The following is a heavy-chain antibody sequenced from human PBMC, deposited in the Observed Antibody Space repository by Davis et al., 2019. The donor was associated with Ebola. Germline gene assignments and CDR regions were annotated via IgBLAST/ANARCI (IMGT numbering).Heavy chain of an antibody. Sequence: GESLKISCAVSGFTFSSYEMNWVRQAPGKGLEWVSYISSSSSTIYYADSVKGRFTISRDNAKNSLYLQMNSLRDEDTAVYYCARDLCSGGSCYDLGWFDPWGQGTLVTVSS. CDR2: ISSSSSTI. J-gene: IGHJ5*02. D-gene: IGHD2-15*01. CDR1: GFTFSSYE. V-gene: IGHV3-48*02. CDR3: ARDLCSGGSCYDLGWFDP.